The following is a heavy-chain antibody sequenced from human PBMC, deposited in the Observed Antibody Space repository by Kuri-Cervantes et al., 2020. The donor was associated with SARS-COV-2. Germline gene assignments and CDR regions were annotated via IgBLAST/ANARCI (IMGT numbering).Heavy chain of an antibody. CDR2: IYPGDSDT. CDR3: ARVYYYYSSGFDY. J-gene: IGHJ4*02. Sequence: GGSLRLSCKGSGYSFSSDWIGWVRQMPGKGLKWMGIIYPGDSDTRYSPSFQGQVTISADKSISTAYLQWSSLKASDTAIYYCARVYYYYSSGFDYWGQGTLVTVSS. V-gene: IGHV5-51*01. CDR1: GYSFSSDW. D-gene: IGHD3-22*01.